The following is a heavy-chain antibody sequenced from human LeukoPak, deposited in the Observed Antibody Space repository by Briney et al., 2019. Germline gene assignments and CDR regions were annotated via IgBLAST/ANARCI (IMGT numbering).Heavy chain of an antibody. Sequence: WGSLRLSCAASGFTVSSKYMSWVRQAPGKGLEWVSVIYSGGSTYYADSVKGRFTISRDNSKSTLYLQMNSLRAEDTAVYYCARQTAGTRTYYFDYWGQGTLVTVSS. CDR1: GFTVSSKY. V-gene: IGHV3-66*04. CDR2: IYSGGST. CDR3: ARQTAGTRTYYFDY. D-gene: IGHD6-13*01. J-gene: IGHJ4*02.